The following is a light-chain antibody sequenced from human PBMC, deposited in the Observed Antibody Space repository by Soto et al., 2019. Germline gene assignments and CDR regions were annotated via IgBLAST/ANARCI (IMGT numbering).Light chain of an antibody. CDR2: DTS. J-gene: IGKJ3*01. CDR3: QQRTNWPRSFT. Sequence: EIVLTQSPATLSLSPGERATLSCRASQSVSSYLAWYQQKPGQAPRLLIYDTSKRATGIPARFSGSGSGTDFPLTLSNLEPEDFAVYYCQQRTNWPRSFTFGPGTKVDIK. V-gene: IGKV3-11*01. CDR1: QSVSSY.